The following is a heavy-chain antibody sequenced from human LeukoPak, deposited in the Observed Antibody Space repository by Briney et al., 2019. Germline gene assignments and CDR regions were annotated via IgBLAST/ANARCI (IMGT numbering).Heavy chain of an antibody. D-gene: IGHD3-22*01. CDR1: GGSISSGGYY. Sequence: SQTLSLTCTVSGGSISSGGYYWSWIRQHPGKGLEWIGYIYYSGSTYYNPSLKSRVTISVDTSKNQFSLKLSSVTAADTAVYYCARGTPDSSGYYYYYMDVWGKGTRSPSP. V-gene: IGHV4-31*03. CDR3: ARGTPDSSGYYYYYMDV. J-gene: IGHJ6*03. CDR2: IYYSGST.